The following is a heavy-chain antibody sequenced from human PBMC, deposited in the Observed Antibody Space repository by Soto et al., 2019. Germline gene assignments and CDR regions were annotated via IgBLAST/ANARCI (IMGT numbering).Heavy chain of an antibody. Sequence: QVQLVESGGGVVQPGRSLRLSCAASGFTFSSYGMHWVRQAPGKGLEWVAVISYDGSNKYYADSVKGRFTISRDNSKNTLYLQMNSLRAEDTAVYYCAKDHSGSYGDYYFDYWGQGNLVTVSS. CDR2: ISYDGSNK. V-gene: IGHV3-30*18. CDR1: GFTFSSYG. D-gene: IGHD1-26*01. J-gene: IGHJ4*02. CDR3: AKDHSGSYGDYYFDY.